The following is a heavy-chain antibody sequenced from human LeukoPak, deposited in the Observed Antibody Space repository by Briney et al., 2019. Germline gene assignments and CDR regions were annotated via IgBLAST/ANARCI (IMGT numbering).Heavy chain of an antibody. CDR1: EFSLNAIGVG. CDR3: AHRLDRLSDNGSPGYFDY. V-gene: IGHV2-5*02. J-gene: IGHJ4*02. CDR2: IYWDGDE. D-gene: IGHD1-26*01. Sequence: SGPTLVNPTQILTLSCTFSEFSLNAIGVGVGWIRQPPGKALEWLAFIYWDGDERYSPSLNSRLAITKDTSKNQVLLTMTNMDPVDTATYYCAHRLDRLSDNGSPGYFDYWGQGILVTVSS.